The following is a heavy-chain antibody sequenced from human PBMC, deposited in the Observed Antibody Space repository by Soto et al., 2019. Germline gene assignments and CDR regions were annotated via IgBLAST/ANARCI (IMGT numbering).Heavy chain of an antibody. V-gene: IGHV3-74*01. CDR2: INSDASGT. J-gene: IGHJ4*02. CDR1: GFTFGGYW. D-gene: IGHD3-22*01. CDR3: AREDYSSDGNYFAY. Sequence: GGSLILSCAASGFTFGGYWRHWVRQAPGKGLVWVSRINSDASGTAYADSVKGRFTISRDNAKNTLYLQVNSLRAEDTAVYYCAREDYSSDGNYFAYWGQGILVTVSS.